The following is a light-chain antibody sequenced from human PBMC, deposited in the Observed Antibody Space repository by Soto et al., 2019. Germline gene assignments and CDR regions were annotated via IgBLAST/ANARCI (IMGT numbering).Light chain of an antibody. CDR3: QQYNSWPPAWT. Sequence: EIVMTQSPGTLSVSPGERATLSCRASRSVSSNLAWYQQKPGQAPRLLIYGASSRATGVPARFSGSGSGTEFTLTISRLQSEDFAVYYCQQYNSWPPAWTFGQGTKLEIK. J-gene: IGKJ2*02. CDR1: RSVSSN. CDR2: GAS. V-gene: IGKV3-15*01.